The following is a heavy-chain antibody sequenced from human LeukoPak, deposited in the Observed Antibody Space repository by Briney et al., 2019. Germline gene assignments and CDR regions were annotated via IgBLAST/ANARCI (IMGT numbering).Heavy chain of an antibody. Sequence: ASVKVSCKASGYTFTSYGISWVRQAPGLGLEWMGWISTYNDNRNYAQNFQGRVTMATDTSTSTAYMELRSLRSDDTAVYYCARGVRCSGGSCAFDIWGQGTMVTVSS. CDR2: ISTYNDNR. CDR1: GYTFTSYG. CDR3: ARGVRCSGGSCAFDI. D-gene: IGHD2-15*01. J-gene: IGHJ3*02. V-gene: IGHV1-18*01.